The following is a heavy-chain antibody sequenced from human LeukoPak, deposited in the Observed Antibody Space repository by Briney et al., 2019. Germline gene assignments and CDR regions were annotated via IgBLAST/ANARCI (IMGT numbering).Heavy chain of an antibody. CDR2: INPNSGGT. V-gene: IGHV1-2*02. J-gene: IGHJ4*02. CDR1: GYTFTSYD. Sequence: ASVKVSCKASGYTFTSYDINWVRQATGQGLEWMGWINPNSGGTNYAQKFQGRVTMTRDTSISTAYMELSRLRSDDTAVYYCARGGSMIVVVILLDYWGQGTLVTVSS. D-gene: IGHD3-22*01. CDR3: ARGGSMIVVVILLDY.